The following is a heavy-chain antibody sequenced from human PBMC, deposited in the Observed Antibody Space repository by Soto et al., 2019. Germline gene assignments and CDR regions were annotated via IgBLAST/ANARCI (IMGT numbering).Heavy chain of an antibody. V-gene: IGHV4-30-4*08. CDR2: IYYIGST. CDR3: ARQQAGFSGMYLYHHYRLAV. J-gene: IGHJ6*02. CDR1: GGSIGSGGYY. Sequence: SETLSLTCTVSGGSIGSGGYYWNWIRQHPGKGLEWIGYIYYIGSTYYNPSLKSRVTISLDTSKNQFSLKLSSVTAADTAVYYCARQQAGFSGMYLYHHYRLAVWGQGTTVTVSS. D-gene: IGHD2-15*01.